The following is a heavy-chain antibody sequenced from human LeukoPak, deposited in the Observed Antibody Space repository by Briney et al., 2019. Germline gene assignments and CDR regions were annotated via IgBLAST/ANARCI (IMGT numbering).Heavy chain of an antibody. V-gene: IGHV4-34*01. CDR1: GGSFSGYY. CDR2: INHSGST. Sequence: KASETLSLTCAVYGGSFSGYYWSWIRQPPGKGLEWIGEINHSGSTNYNPSLKSRVTISVDTSKNQFSLKLSSVTAADTAVYYCARGKIAKAGSFDYWGQGTLVTVSS. J-gene: IGHJ4*02. D-gene: IGHD6-19*01. CDR3: ARGKIAKAGSFDY.